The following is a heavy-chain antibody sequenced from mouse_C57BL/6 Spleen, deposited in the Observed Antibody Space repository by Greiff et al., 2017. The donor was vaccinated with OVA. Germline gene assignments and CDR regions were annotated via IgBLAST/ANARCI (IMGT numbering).Heavy chain of an antibody. V-gene: IGHV1-82*01. J-gene: IGHJ3*01. Sequence: QVQLQQSGPELVKPGASVKISCKASGYAFSSSWMNWVKQRPGKGLEWIGRLYPGDGDTNYNGKFKGKATLTADKSSSTAYMQLSSLTSEDSAVYFCAITGKGAYWGQGALVTVSA. CDR3: AITGKGAY. D-gene: IGHD4-1*01. CDR2: LYPGDGDT. CDR1: GYAFSSSW.